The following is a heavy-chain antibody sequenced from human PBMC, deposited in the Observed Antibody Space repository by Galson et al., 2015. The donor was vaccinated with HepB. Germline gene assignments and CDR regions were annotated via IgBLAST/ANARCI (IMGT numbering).Heavy chain of an antibody. CDR1: GFSFISYS. V-gene: IGHV3-48*01. CDR3: AKNPASYDYFNMDD. Sequence: SLRLSCATSGFSFISYSMNWVRQAPGKGLEWVSYISSGGTRYYADSVKGRSTISRDNAQKSLYLHMNNLRAEDSAIYYCAKNPASYDYFNMDDWGQGTTVTVSS. D-gene: IGHD2/OR15-2a*01. J-gene: IGHJ6*02. CDR2: ISSGGTR.